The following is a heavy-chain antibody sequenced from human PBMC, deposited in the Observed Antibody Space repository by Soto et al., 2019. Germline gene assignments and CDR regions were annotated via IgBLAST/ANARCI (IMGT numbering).Heavy chain of an antibody. CDR2: ISYDGRKE. Sequence: QVQLVESGGGVVQPGKSLRLSCAASGFTFRNSAMYWVRQTPGKGLEWVALISYDGRKEYHADSVKGRFTISRDNSKNTLHLQMSSLRAEDTAVYYCARVRYCSSPSCFRDLNYWGQGTLVTVSS. V-gene: IGHV3-30*04. J-gene: IGHJ4*02. D-gene: IGHD2-2*01. CDR3: ARVRYCSSPSCFRDLNY. CDR1: GFTFRNSA.